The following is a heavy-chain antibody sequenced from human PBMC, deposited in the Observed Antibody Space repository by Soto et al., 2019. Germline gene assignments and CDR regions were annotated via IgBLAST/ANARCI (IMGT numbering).Heavy chain of an antibody. Sequence: PSETLSLTCTVSGASMTDYYWSWIRQPPGRGLEWICFIFYSGSTNYNPSLKSRVTISVDTSKNQFSLKLTSVTAADTAIYYCARVDCLTNGCPFDYWGQGILVTVS. D-gene: IGHD2-8*01. J-gene: IGHJ4*02. CDR3: ARVDCLTNGCPFDY. V-gene: IGHV4-59*01. CDR2: IFYSGST. CDR1: GASMTDYY.